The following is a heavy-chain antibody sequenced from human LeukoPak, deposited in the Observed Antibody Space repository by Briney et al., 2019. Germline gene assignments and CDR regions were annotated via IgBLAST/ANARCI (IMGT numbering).Heavy chain of an antibody. CDR2: ISYDGSNK. D-gene: IGHD3-9*01. J-gene: IGHJ4*02. CDR3: ARDDGDILTGSCYFDY. CDR1: GFTFSSYA. Sequence: ERSLRLSCAASGFTFSSYAMHWVRQAPGKGLEWVAVISYDGSNKYYADSVKGRFTISRDNSKNTLYLQMNSLRAEDTAVYYCARDDGDILTGSCYFDYWGQGTLVTVSS. V-gene: IGHV3-30*04.